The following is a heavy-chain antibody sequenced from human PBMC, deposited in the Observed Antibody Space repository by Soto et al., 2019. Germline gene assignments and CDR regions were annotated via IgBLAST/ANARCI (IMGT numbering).Heavy chain of an antibody. V-gene: IGHV1-18*04. CDR2: ISAYNGNT. J-gene: IGHJ4*02. CDR3: ARDNIVVVVAAPDY. CDR1: GYTFTSYG. D-gene: IGHD2-15*01. Sequence: SVKVSCKASGYTFTSYGISWVRQAPGQGLEWMGWISAYNGNTNYAQKLQGRVTMTTDTSTSTAYMELRSLRSDDTAVYYCARDNIVVVVAAPDYWGQGTLVTVSS.